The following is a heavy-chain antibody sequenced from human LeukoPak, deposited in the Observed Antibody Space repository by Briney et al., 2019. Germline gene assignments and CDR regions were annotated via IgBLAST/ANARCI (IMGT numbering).Heavy chain of an antibody. Sequence: SETLSFTCTVSGGSISSYYWSWIRQPPGKGLEWIGYIYYSGSTNYNPSLKSRVTISVDTSKNQFSLKLSSVTAADTAVYYCARGAGVFDYWGQGTLVTVSS. J-gene: IGHJ4*02. CDR3: ARGAGVFDY. CDR2: IYYSGST. V-gene: IGHV4-59*01. CDR1: GGSISSYY. D-gene: IGHD6-13*01.